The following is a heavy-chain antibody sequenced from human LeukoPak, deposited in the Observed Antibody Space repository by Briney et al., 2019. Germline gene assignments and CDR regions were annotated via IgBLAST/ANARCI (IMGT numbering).Heavy chain of an antibody. Sequence: GGFLRLSCAASGFTFSRFWMSWVRQAPGKGLEWGANIKQDGSEKYYVDSVKGRFTISRDNAKNSLYLQMNSLRAEDTAVYYCATGYSGNGVGYWGQGTLVTVSS. CDR3: ATGYSGNGVGY. J-gene: IGHJ4*02. CDR2: IKQDGSEK. CDR1: GFTFSRFW. D-gene: IGHD5-12*01. V-gene: IGHV3-7*02.